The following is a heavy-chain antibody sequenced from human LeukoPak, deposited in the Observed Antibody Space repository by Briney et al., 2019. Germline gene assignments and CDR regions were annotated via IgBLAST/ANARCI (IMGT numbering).Heavy chain of an antibody. J-gene: IGHJ4*02. V-gene: IGHV3-21*01. CDR1: EFTFSSYS. CDR3: ARRGYHDYSGFDY. Sequence: GGSLRLSCAGSEFTFSSYSMNWVRQAPGKGLEWVSSISGWSSDIYYADSVKGRFTISRDNSKNYLYLQMKSLTAEDTALYYCARRGYHDYSGFDYWGQGTLVTVSS. CDR2: ISGWSSDI. D-gene: IGHD3-16*01.